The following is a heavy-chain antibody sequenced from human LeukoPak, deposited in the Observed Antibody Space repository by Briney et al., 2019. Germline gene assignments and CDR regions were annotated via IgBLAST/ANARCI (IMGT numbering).Heavy chain of an antibody. V-gene: IGHV1-69*04. CDR3: ARASFCSGSSYYAGHDY. D-gene: IGHD2-15*01. CDR1: GGTSTSYA. CDR2: IIPIIGTA. J-gene: IGHJ4*02. Sequence: SVKVSCKASGGTSTSYAISWVRQAPGQGLEWMGRIIPIIGTANYAQKFQGRVTITADKSTSTAYMELSSLRSEDTAVYYCARASFCSGSSYYAGHDYRGQGTLVSVCS.